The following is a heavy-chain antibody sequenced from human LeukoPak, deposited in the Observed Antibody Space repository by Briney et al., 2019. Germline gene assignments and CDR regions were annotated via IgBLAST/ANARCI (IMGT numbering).Heavy chain of an antibody. V-gene: IGHV4-59*01. J-gene: IGHJ3*02. CDR2: IYYSGST. CDR1: GGSISSYY. Sequence: PSETLSLTCTVSGGSISSYYWSWIRQPPGKGLEWIGYIYYSGSTNYNPSLKSRVTISVDTSKNQFSLKLSSVTAAYTAVYYCAISTPNTYYYDSSGYLLANDAFDTWGQGTMVTVSS. CDR3: AISTPNTYYYDSSGYLLANDAFDT. D-gene: IGHD3-22*01.